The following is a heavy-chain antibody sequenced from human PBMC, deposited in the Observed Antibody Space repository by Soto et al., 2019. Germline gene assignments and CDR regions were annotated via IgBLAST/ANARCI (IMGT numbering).Heavy chain of an antibody. Sequence: QVQLVQSGAEVKKPGSSVKVSCKASGGTFSSHAISWVRQAPGQGLEWMGGIIPIFGTANYAQKFQGRVTITADESTSTADMELSSLRSEDTAVYYCARGVVPASYYYDSSGRQFDAFDIWGQGTMVTVSS. CDR1: GGTFSSHA. CDR3: ARGVVPASYYYDSSGRQFDAFDI. J-gene: IGHJ3*02. CDR2: IIPIFGTA. V-gene: IGHV1-69*01. D-gene: IGHD3-22*01.